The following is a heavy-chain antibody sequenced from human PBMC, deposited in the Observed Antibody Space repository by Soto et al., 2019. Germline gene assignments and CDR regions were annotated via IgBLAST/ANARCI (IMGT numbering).Heavy chain of an antibody. J-gene: IGHJ3*02. D-gene: IGHD3-22*01. V-gene: IGHV4-31*02. CDR2: IYYSGST. CDR3: ALVKYYYESSGHVVQVFDI. Sequence: HPGKGLEWIGYIYYSGSTYYNPSLKSRVTISVDTSKNQFSLKLSSVTAADTAVYYCALVKYYYESSGHVVQVFDI.